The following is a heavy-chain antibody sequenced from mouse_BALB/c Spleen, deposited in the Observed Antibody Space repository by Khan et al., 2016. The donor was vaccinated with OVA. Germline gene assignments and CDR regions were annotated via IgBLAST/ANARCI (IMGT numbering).Heavy chain of an antibody. CDR2: INTGGVYT. Sequence: EVMLVESGGDFVRPGGSLKLSCAASGFTFSTYGMSWVRQTPDKRLEWVATINTGGVYTYYPDSVKGRFTISRDNAKNTLYLQLSSLKSEDTAIYYCARLAYYYNSEGFAYWGQGTLVTVSA. CDR1: GFTFSTYG. D-gene: IGHD1-1*01. CDR3: ARLAYYYNSEGFAY. V-gene: IGHV5-6*02. J-gene: IGHJ3*01.